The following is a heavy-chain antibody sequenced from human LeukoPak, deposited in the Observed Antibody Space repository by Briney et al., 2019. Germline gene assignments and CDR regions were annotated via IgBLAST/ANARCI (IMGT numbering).Heavy chain of an antibody. J-gene: IGHJ4*02. CDR3: ARRYAATAIVSAFDY. CDR1: GFTFSSYW. V-gene: IGHV3-74*01. D-gene: IGHD5/OR15-5a*01. CDR2: INSDGSST. Sequence: GGSLRLSCAASGFTFSSYWMHWVRQAPGKGLVWVSRINSDGSSTSYADSVKGRFTISRDNAKNTLYLQMNSLRAEDTAVYYCARRYAATAIVSAFDYWGQGTLVTVSS.